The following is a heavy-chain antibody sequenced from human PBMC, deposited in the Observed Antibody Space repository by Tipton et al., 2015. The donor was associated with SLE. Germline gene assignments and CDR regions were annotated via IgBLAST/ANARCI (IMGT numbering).Heavy chain of an antibody. J-gene: IGHJ4*02. CDR1: GFTFDDYG. CDR3: ARDFTVTFTRGAFYFDS. V-gene: IGHV3-7*03. D-gene: IGHD4-11*01. Sequence: SLRLSCAASGFTFDDYGMSWVRQAPVKGLEWVANIDQDGSETRYVDSVKGRFTISRDNAKNSVYLQMNSLRAEDTALYYCARDFTVTFTRGAFYFDSWGQGTLVTVSS. CDR2: IDQDGSET.